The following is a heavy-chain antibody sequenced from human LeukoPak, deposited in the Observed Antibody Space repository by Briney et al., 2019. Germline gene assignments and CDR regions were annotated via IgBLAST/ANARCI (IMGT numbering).Heavy chain of an antibody. CDR1: GYTFTGYY. D-gene: IGHD5-18*01. V-gene: IGHV1-2*02. CDR2: INPNSGGT. CDR3: ARDFVDTALVREYWFDP. Sequence: ASVKVSCKASGYTFTGYYMHWVRQAPGQGLEWMGWINPNSGGTNYAQKFQGRVTMTRDTSISTAYMELSRLRSDDTAVYYCARDFVDTALVREYWFDPWGQGTLVTVSS. J-gene: IGHJ5*02.